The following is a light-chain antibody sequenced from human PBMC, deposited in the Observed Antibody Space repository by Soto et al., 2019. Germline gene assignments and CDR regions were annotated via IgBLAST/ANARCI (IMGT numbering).Light chain of an antibody. CDR3: SSYAGDNSYV. CDR1: SSDVGGYNY. Sequence: QSVLTQPPSASGSPGQSVTISCTGTSSDVGGYNYVSWYQQHPGKAPKLIIFEVNKWPSGVPDRFSASKSGNTASLTVSGLQAEDEADYYCSSYAGDNSYVFGTGTKLTV. V-gene: IGLV2-8*01. CDR2: EVN. J-gene: IGLJ1*01.